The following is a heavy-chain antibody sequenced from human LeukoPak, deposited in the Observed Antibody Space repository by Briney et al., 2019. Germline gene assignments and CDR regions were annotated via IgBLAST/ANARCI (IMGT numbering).Heavy chain of an antibody. CDR1: GGSFSGYY. V-gene: IGHV4-34*01. CDR3: ARGGLDY. J-gene: IGHJ4*02. Sequence: PSETLPLTCAVYGGSFSGYYWSGIRQPPGKGLEWIGEINHSGSTNYNPSLKSRVTISVDTSKNQFSLKLSSVTAADTAVYYCARGGLDYWGQGTLVTVSS. CDR2: INHSGST.